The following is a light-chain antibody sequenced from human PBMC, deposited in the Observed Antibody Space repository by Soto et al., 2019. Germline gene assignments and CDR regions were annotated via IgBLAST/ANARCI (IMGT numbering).Light chain of an antibody. CDR3: QQRSNWPRS. J-gene: IGKJ1*01. CDR1: QSVSSY. CDR2: DAL. Sequence: EIVLTQSPATLSLSPGERATLSCRASQSVSSYLAWYQQKPGQAPRLLIYDALNRATGIPARFSGSGSGTDFTLTISSLEPEDFAVYYCQQRSNWPRSFGQGTQVEIK. V-gene: IGKV3-11*01.